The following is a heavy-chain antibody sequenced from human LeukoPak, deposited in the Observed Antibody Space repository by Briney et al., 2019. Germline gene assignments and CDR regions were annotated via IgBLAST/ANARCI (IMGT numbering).Heavy chain of an antibody. CDR3: AKSLLRYFDWSPYYYYGMDV. CDR2: ISYDGSNK. J-gene: IGHJ6*02. CDR1: GFTFSSYA. V-gene: IGHV3-30-3*02. Sequence: PGRSLRLSCAASGFTFSSYAMHWVRQAPGKGLEWVAVISYDGSNKYYADSVQGRFTISRDNSKNTLYLQMNSLRAEDTAVYYCAKSLLRYFDWSPYYYYGMDVWGQGTTVTVSS. D-gene: IGHD3-9*01.